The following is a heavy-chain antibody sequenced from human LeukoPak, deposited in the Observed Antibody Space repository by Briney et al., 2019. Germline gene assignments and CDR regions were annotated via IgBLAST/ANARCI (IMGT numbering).Heavy chain of an antibody. Sequence: GGSLRLSCAASGFTFSSYAMHWVRQAPGKGLEWVGRIKSKTDGGTTDYAAPVKGGFTISRDDSKNTLYLQMNSLKTEDTAVYYCTSSKILNYDFWSGYPSTLDYWGQGTLVTVSS. CDR3: TSSKILNYDFWSGYPSTLDY. D-gene: IGHD3-3*01. CDR2: IKSKTDGGTT. J-gene: IGHJ4*02. V-gene: IGHV3-15*07. CDR1: GFTFSSYA.